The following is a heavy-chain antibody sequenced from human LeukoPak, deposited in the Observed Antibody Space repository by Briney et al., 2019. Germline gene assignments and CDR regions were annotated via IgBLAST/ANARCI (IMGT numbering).Heavy chain of an antibody. J-gene: IGHJ6*03. D-gene: IGHD6-13*01. Sequence: GASVKVSCKASGYTFTSYGISWVRQAPGQGLEWMGWISAYNGNTNYAQKLQGRVTMTTDTSTSTAYMELRSLRSDDTAVYYCARVADSSSRFRYYYYMDVWGKGTTVTISS. V-gene: IGHV1-18*01. CDR3: ARVADSSSRFRYYYYMDV. CDR2: ISAYNGNT. CDR1: GYTFTSYG.